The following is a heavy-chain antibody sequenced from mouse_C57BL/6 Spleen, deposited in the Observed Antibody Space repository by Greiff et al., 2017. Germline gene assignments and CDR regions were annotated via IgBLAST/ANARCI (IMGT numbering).Heavy chain of an antibody. CDR3: ARDGSTTVVAPYYAMDY. Sequence: EVQLQESGPGLVKPSQSLSLTCSVTGYSITSGYYWNWIRQFPGNKLEWMGYISYDGSNNYNPSLKNRISITRDTSKNQFFLKLNSVTTEDTATYYCARDGSTTVVAPYYAMDYWGQGTSAPSPQ. J-gene: IGHJ4*01. CDR2: ISYDGSN. D-gene: IGHD1-1*01. V-gene: IGHV3-6*01. CDR1: GYSITSGYY.